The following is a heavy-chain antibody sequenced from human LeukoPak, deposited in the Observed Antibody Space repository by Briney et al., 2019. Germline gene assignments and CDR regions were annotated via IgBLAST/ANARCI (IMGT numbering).Heavy chain of an antibody. J-gene: IGHJ5*02. CDR1: DGSISSSNW. CDR3: ARHQIVVVPAAIFNP. D-gene: IGHD2-2*01. Sequence: PSETLSLTCAVSDGSISSSNWWSWVRQPPGKGLEWIGEIYHSGSTNYNPSLKSRVTISVDTSKNQFSLKLSSVTAADTAVYYCARHQIVVVPAAIFNPWGQGTLVTVSS. V-gene: IGHV4-4*02. CDR2: IYHSGST.